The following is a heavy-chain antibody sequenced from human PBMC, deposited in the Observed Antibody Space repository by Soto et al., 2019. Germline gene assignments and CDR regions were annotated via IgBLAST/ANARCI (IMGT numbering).Heavy chain of an antibody. CDR1: GGSFSGYY. Sequence: QVQLQQWGAGLLKPSETLSLTCAVYGGSFSGYYWSWIRQPPGKGLEWIGEINHSVSTNYNPSLKSRVTRSVDTSKNQFSLKLSSVTAADTAVYYCARGLMVRGVIQGWGQGTLVTVSS. J-gene: IGHJ4*02. CDR2: INHSVST. CDR3: ARGLMVRGVIQG. V-gene: IGHV4-34*01. D-gene: IGHD3-10*01.